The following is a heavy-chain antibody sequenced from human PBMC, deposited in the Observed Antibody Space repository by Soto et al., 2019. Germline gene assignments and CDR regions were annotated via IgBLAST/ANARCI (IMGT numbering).Heavy chain of an antibody. V-gene: IGHV3-7*01. CDR1: GFTLSSYW. Sequence: GGSLRLSCAASGFTLSSYWMSWVRQAPGKGLEWVANIKQDGSEKYYVDSVKGRFTISRDNAKNSLYLQMNSLRAEDTAVYYCARDPSGWPAGRRFDPWGQGTLVTVSS. CDR2: IKQDGSEK. J-gene: IGHJ5*02. CDR3: ARDPSGWPAGRRFDP. D-gene: IGHD6-19*01.